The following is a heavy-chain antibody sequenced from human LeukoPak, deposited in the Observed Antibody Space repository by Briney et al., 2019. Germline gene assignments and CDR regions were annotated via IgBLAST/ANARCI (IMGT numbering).Heavy chain of an antibody. Sequence: SQTLSLTCTVSGGSISSGGYYWSWIRQPPGKGLEWIGRVYSSGSANYNPSLKSRLTMAVDTSKNQISLKMTSVTAADTAVYYCARDSGFWTFDPWGQGALVTVSS. CDR1: GGSISSGGYY. J-gene: IGHJ5*02. D-gene: IGHD3/OR15-3a*01. CDR3: ARDSGFWTFDP. CDR2: VYSSGSA. V-gene: IGHV4-61*02.